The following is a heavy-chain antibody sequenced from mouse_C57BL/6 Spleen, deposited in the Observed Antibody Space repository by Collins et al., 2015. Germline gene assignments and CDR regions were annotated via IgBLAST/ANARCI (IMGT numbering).Heavy chain of an antibody. V-gene: IGHV5-9-1*01. CDR3: ARPPYVYDSAWFAY. Sequence: EVMLVESGGGLVKPGGSLKLSCAASGFTFSSYAMSWVRQTPEKRLEWVATISSGGSYTYYPDSVKERFTISRDNAKNTLYLQMSSLRSEDTAMYYCARPPYVYDSAWFAYWGQGTLVTVSA. D-gene: IGHD2-2*01. CDR1: GFTFSSYA. CDR2: ISSGGSYT. J-gene: IGHJ3*01.